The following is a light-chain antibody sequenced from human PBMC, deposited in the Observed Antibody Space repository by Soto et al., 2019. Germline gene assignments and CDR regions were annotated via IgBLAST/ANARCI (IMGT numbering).Light chain of an antibody. CDR1: SSDVGAYKF. CDR3: SSYAGNSNYV. V-gene: IGLV2-8*01. J-gene: IGLJ1*01. CDR2: DVT. Sequence: QSVLTQPPSASGSPGQSVTISCTGTSSDVGAYKFVSWYQQNPGKAPKLIIYDVTKRPTGVPDRFSGSKSGNTASLTVSGLQAEDEADCYCSSYAGNSNYVFGSGTKVTVL.